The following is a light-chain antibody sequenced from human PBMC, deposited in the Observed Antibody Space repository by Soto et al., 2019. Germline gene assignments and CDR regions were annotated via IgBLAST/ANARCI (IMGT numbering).Light chain of an antibody. Sequence: EIVLTQSPGTLSLSPGERATLSSRASKSVSSNYLAWYQQKPGQAPRLLIYGASSRATGIPDRFSGSGSGTDFTLTISRLEPEDFAVYYCQQYGSSPLTFGGGTKVEI. CDR3: QQYGSSPLT. CDR1: KSVSSNY. V-gene: IGKV3-20*01. CDR2: GAS. J-gene: IGKJ4*01.